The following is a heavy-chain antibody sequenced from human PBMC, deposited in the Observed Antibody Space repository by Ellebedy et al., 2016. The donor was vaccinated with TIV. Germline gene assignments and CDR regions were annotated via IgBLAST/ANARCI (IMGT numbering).Heavy chain of an antibody. CDR3: ARDPNSPGDTGYGDY. CDR2: MNQVGSEK. J-gene: IGHJ4*02. D-gene: IGHD5-12*01. Sequence: PGGSLRLSCAASGFTFSDHYMSWVRQAPGKGLEWVANMNQVGSEKYYVDSVKGRFTISRDNAQNSLYLHMNNLRAEDTAVYYCARDPNSPGDTGYGDYWGQGVVVTVST. CDR1: GFTFSDHY. V-gene: IGHV3-7*03.